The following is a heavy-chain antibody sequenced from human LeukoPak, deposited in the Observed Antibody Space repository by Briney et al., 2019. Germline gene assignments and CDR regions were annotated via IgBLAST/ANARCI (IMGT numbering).Heavy chain of an antibody. D-gene: IGHD6-6*01. J-gene: IGHJ5*02. Sequence: SETLSLTCAVSGYSISSGYYWGWIRQPPGKGLEWIGSIYHSGSTYYNPSLKSRVTISVDTSKNQFSLKLSSVTAADTAVYYCARLRPDEQFDPWGQGTLVTVSS. CDR1: GYSISSGYY. CDR3: ARLRPDEQFDP. V-gene: IGHV4-38-2*01. CDR2: IYHSGST.